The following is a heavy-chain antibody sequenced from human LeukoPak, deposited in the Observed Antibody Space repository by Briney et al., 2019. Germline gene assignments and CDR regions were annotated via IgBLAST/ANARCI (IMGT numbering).Heavy chain of an antibody. J-gene: IGHJ4*02. CDR3: GTLLSNGPFDY. CDR2: IYPNGGAT. CDR1: GYTFTSYG. V-gene: IGHV1-2*02. Sequence: GASVKVSCKASGYTFTSYGISWVRQAPGQGLEWMGYIYPNGGATKYAQKFQGRVTLTRDTSISTAYMELSGLRSDDTAVYYCGTLLSNGPFDYWGQGSLVTVSS.